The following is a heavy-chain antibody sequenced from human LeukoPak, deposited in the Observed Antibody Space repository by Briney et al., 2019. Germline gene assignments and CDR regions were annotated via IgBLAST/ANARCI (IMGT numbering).Heavy chain of an antibody. J-gene: IGHJ4*02. D-gene: IGHD6-13*01. CDR3: AKDKGAAAGPYYLDY. CDR1: GFTFSSYA. CDR2: ISGSGGST. Sequence: GGSQRLSCAASGFTFSSYAMSWVRQAPGKGLEWVSAISGSGGSTYYADSVKGRFTISRDNSKNTLYLQMNSLRAEDTAVYYCAKDKGAAAGPYYLDYWGQGTLVTVSS. V-gene: IGHV3-23*01.